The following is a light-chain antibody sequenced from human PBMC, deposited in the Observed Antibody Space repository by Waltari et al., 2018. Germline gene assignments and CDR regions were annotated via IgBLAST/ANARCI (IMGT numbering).Light chain of an antibody. CDR2: AAS. CDR3: QQCSNWPPEYT. Sequence: DIQMTQSPSSLSASVGDRVTITCRASQSISTYLNWYQQNPGKAPKLLVYAASSLQSGVPSRFSGSGSGTDFTLTISSLEPEDFAVYFCQQCSNWPPEYTFGQGTKLEIK. CDR1: QSISTY. J-gene: IGKJ2*01. V-gene: IGKV1-39*01.